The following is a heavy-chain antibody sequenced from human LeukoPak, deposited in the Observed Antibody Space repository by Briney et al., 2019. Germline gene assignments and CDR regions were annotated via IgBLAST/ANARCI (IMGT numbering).Heavy chain of an antibody. CDR1: GYTFTSYG. D-gene: IGHD6-19*01. CDR2: ISAYNGNT. J-gene: IGHJ3*01. CDR3: ARDLQNPRIAVPYAVDV. Sequence: ASVKVSCKASGYTFTSYGISWVRQAPGQGLEWMGWISAYNGNTNYAQKLQGRVTVTTDTSTSTAYMELRSLRSDDTAVYYCARDLQNPRIAVPYAVDVWGQGTMVTVSS. V-gene: IGHV1-18*01.